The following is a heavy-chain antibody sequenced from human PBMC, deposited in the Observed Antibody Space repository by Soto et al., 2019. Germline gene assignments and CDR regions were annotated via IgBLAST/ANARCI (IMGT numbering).Heavy chain of an antibody. CDR1: GFTFRSYV. CDR3: ARWGTTGGLDV. Sequence: QVQLVESGGGVVQPGTSRRLSCVGSGFTFRSYVIHWVRQAPGKGLEWVALTSYDGSNKDYGDSVKGGFTISRDNSRNTVDLQMDSLRREDTALYYCARWGTTGGLDVWGQGTLVSVSS. D-gene: IGHD3-16*01. J-gene: IGHJ1*01. V-gene: IGHV3-33*05. CDR2: TSYDGSNK.